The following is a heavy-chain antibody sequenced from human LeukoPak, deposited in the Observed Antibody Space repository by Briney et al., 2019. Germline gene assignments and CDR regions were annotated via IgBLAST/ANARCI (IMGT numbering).Heavy chain of an antibody. D-gene: IGHD2-2*01. Sequence: PGGSLRLSCAAPGFTFSSYWMHWVRQAPGKGLVCVSRISTDGSTTSYADSVKGRFTISRDNAKNTMYLQMNSLRAEDTAVYYCATYYCSSTSCYEDYWGQGTLVTVSS. V-gene: IGHV3-74*01. CDR1: GFTFSSYW. CDR2: ISTDGSTT. CDR3: ATYYCSSTSCYEDY. J-gene: IGHJ4*02.